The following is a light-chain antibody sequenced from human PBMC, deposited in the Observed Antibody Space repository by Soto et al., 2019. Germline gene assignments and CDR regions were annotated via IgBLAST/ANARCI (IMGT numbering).Light chain of an antibody. V-gene: IGKV3-15*01. Sequence: EKLMSQSPSTLSVSPGERVTISCRASQNIRNHMSWFLQKPGQTPKLLIYDAIIMAAGVPARFSGSWSGTEFTLTINSLQPEDFATYYCQQCDALPRTFGQGTKVEIK. CDR2: DAI. J-gene: IGKJ1*01. CDR3: QQCDALPRT. CDR1: QNIRNH.